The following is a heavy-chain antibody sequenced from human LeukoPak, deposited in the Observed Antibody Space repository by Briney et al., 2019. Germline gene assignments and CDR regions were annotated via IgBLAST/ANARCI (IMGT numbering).Heavy chain of an antibody. CDR2: IIPIFGTA. Sequence: SVKVSCKASGYTFTSYGISWVRQAPGQGLEWMGGIIPIFGTANYAQKFQGRVTITTDESTSTAYMELSSLRSEDTAVYYCARDPSYCGGDCYSVWGQGTLVTVSS. CDR3: ARDPSYCGGDCYSV. D-gene: IGHD2-21*02. J-gene: IGHJ4*02. CDR1: GYTFTSYG. V-gene: IGHV1-69*05.